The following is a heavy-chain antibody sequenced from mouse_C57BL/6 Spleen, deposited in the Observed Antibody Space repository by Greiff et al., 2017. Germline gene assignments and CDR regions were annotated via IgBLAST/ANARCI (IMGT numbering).Heavy chain of an antibody. CDR2: INPNYGTT. CDR1: GYSFTDYN. Sequence: VQLQQSGPELVKPGASVKISCKASGYSFTDYNMNWVKQSNGKSLEWIGVINPNYGTTSYNQKFKGKATLTGDQSSSTAYMQLNSLTSEDSAVYYCARRGLTTVSRGEGYFDVWGTGTTVTVSS. CDR3: ARRGLTTVSRGEGYFDV. D-gene: IGHD1-1*01. V-gene: IGHV1-39*01. J-gene: IGHJ1*03.